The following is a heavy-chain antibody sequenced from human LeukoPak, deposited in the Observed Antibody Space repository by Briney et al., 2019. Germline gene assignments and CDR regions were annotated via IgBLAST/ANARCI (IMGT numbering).Heavy chain of an antibody. CDR3: ARDGAQYDSLDYEGEYYYYFGMDV. CDR1: GGSISSYY. CDR2: IYYSGST. Sequence: PSETLSLTCTVSGGSISSYYWNWIRQPPGKGLEWIGYIYYSGSTNYNPSLKSRVTISIHTSKNQFSLKLNSVTAADTAVYYCARDGAQYDSLDYEGEYYYYFGMDVWGQGATVTVSS. D-gene: IGHD3-22*01. V-gene: IGHV4-59*01. J-gene: IGHJ6*02.